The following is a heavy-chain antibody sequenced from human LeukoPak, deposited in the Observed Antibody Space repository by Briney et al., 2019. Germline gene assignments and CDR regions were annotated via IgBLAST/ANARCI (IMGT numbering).Heavy chain of an antibody. J-gene: IGHJ4*02. D-gene: IGHD3-10*01. CDR3: AREYYYGSGNYYNRIDY. Sequence: VASVNVSCTASGYTFTGYYMHWVRQAPGQGLEWMGWINPNSGSTNYAQKFQGRVTMTRDTSISTAYMDLSRLRSDDTAVYYCAREYYYGSGNYYNRIDYWGQGTLVTVSS. V-gene: IGHV1-2*02. CDR1: GYTFTGYY. CDR2: INPNSGST.